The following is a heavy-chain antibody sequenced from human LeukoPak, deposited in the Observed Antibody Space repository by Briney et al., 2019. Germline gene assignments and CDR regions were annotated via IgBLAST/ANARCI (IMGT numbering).Heavy chain of an antibody. CDR3: ARDMSTRMQQRWYFDY. Sequence: GGSLRLSCAASGFTFSSYGMHWVRQAPGKGLEWVAVIWYDGSNKYYADSVKGRFTISRDNSKNTLYLQMNSLRAEDTAVYYCARDMSTRMQQRWYFDYWGQGTLVTVSS. CDR2: IWYDGSNK. CDR1: GFTFSSYG. D-gene: IGHD2-2*01. J-gene: IGHJ4*02. V-gene: IGHV3-33*01.